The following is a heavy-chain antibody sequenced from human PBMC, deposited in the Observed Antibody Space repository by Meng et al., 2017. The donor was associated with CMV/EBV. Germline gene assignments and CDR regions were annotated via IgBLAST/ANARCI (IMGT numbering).Heavy chain of an antibody. V-gene: IGHV3-7*01. D-gene: IGHD3-3*01. CDR3: ARDRTLRFLEWLNTHFDY. J-gene: IGHJ4*02. Sequence: GGSLRLSCAASGFTFSSYWMSWVRQAPGKGLEWVANIKQDGSEKYYVDSVKGRFTISRDNAKNSLYLQMNSLRAEDTAVYSCARDRTLRFLEWLNTHFDYWGQGTLVTVSS. CDR2: IKQDGSEK. CDR1: GFTFSSYW.